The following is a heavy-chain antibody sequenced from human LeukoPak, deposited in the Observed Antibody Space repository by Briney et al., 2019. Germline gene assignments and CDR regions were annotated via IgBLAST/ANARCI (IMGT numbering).Heavy chain of an antibody. Sequence: SETLSLTCTVSGGSISSYYWSWIRQPPGKGLEWIGYIYYSGSTNYNPSLKGRVTISVDTSKNQFSLKLSSVTAADTAVYYCARGTPRGGDFWSGYYSQPAWFDPWGQGTLVTVSS. CDR2: IYYSGST. CDR3: ARGTPRGGDFWSGYYSQPAWFDP. V-gene: IGHV4-59*01. D-gene: IGHD3-3*01. J-gene: IGHJ5*02. CDR1: GGSISSYY.